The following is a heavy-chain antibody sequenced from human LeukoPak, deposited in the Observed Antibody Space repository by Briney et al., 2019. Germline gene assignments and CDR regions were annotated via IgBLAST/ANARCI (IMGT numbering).Heavy chain of an antibody. CDR1: GGSISSYY. D-gene: IGHD5-18*01. Sequence: SETLSLTCTVSGGSISSYYWSWIRQPPGKGLEWIGYIYYSGSTNYNPSLKSRVTISVDTSKNQFSLKLRSVTAADTAVYYCAREDRYGYVAMDVWGQGTTVTVSS. J-gene: IGHJ6*02. CDR2: IYYSGST. CDR3: AREDRYGYVAMDV. V-gene: IGHV4-59*12.